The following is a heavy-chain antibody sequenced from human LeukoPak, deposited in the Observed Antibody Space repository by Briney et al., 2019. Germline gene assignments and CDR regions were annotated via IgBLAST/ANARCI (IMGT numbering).Heavy chain of an antibody. J-gene: IGHJ4*02. V-gene: IGHV3-9*01. CDR2: ISWNGSGI. Sequence: GGSLRLSCAASGFNFDDYAMHWVRQVPGKGLEWVSSISWNGSGIDYADSVRGRFTISRDNAQDSLYLQMNNVRGDDSALYYCVKAGCSSPTCYANYWGQGTLVTVSS. CDR1: GFNFDDYA. CDR3: VKAGCSSPTCYANY. D-gene: IGHD2-2*01.